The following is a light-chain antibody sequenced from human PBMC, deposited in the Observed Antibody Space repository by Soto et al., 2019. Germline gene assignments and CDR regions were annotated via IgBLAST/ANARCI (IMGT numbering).Light chain of an antibody. CDR2: GDS. CDR1: QSVSNN. CDR3: HQYNHWPPLYS. J-gene: IGKJ2*01. Sequence: EVVLTQSPVTLSMSPGERATLSCRASQSVSNNLAWYQQKPGQAPRLLIYGDSTRATGVPARFSGSGSGTEFTLTIAGLQSEDLAIYYCHQYNHWPPLYSFGQGTRLEIK. V-gene: IGKV3-15*01.